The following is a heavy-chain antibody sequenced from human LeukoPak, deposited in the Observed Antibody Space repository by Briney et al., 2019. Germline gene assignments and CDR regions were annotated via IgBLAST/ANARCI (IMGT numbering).Heavy chain of an antibody. CDR1: GFTVSSNY. CDR3: ARRGSYYGNYFDY. Sequence: GGSLRLSCAASGFTVSSNYMSWVRQAPGKGLEWVSVIYSGGSTYYADSVKGRFTISRDNSKNTLYLQMNSLRAEDTAVYYCARRGSYYGNYFDYWGQGTLVTVSS. J-gene: IGHJ4*02. CDR2: IYSGGST. D-gene: IGHD1-26*01. V-gene: IGHV3-66*04.